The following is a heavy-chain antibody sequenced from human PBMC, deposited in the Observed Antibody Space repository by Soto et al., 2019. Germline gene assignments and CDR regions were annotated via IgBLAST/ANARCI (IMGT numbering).Heavy chain of an antibody. D-gene: IGHD6-19*01. CDR1: GASISSYF. CDR3: AREAGPDRWFDP. Sequence: SETLSLTCTVSGASISSYFWTWIRRPAGKGLDWIGRISTSGTTNYNPSLKSRVTMSVDTSKNHFSLNLSSVTAADTAVYYCAREAGPDRWFDPWGQGTLVTVSS. CDR2: ISTSGTT. J-gene: IGHJ5*02. V-gene: IGHV4-4*07.